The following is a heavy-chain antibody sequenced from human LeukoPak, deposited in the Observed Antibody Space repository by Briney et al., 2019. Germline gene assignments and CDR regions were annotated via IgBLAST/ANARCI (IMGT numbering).Heavy chain of an antibody. CDR2: IYYSGST. CDR3: ARASPYDYVWGSYRSVAFDI. CDR1: GGSISSSSYY. V-gene: IGHV4-39*07. J-gene: IGHJ3*02. Sequence: PSETLSLTCTVSGGSISSSSYYWGWIRQPPGKGLEWIGSIYYSGSTYYNPSLKSRVTISVDTSKNQFSLKLSSVTAADTAVYYCARASPYDYVWGSYRSVAFDIWGQGTMVTVSS. D-gene: IGHD3-16*02.